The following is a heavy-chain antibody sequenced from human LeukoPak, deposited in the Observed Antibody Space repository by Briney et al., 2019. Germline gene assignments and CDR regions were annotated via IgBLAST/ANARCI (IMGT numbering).Heavy chain of an antibody. V-gene: IGHV1-8*01. CDR1: GYIFTNYD. D-gene: IGHD3-10*01. Sequence: ASVKVSCKASGYIFTNYDINWVRQATGQGPEWMAWMNPNSGNTGYAQKFQGRITLTRDTSISTAYMELSSLTSEDTAVYYCARGPILVRGVIMADSVGGLDVWGQGTTVTVSS. CDR3: ARGPILVRGVIMADSVGGLDV. CDR2: MNPNSGNT. J-gene: IGHJ6*02.